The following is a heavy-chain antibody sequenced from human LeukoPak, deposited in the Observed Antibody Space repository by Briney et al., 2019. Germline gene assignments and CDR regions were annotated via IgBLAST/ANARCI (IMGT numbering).Heavy chain of an antibody. CDR3: ARDSRYDILTGTDYFDY. CDR1: GYTFTGYY. Sequence: GASVKVSCKASGYTFTGYYMSWVRQAPGQGLEWMGWINPNSGDTNYAQKFQGRVTMTRDTSIRTAYMELSRLRSDDTAVYYCARDSRYDILTGTDYFDYWGQGTLVTVSS. V-gene: IGHV1-2*02. J-gene: IGHJ4*02. D-gene: IGHD3-9*01. CDR2: INPNSGDT.